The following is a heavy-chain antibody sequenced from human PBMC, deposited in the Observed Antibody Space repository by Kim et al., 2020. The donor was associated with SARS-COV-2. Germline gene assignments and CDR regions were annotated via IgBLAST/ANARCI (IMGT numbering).Heavy chain of an antibody. D-gene: IGHD6-6*01. J-gene: IGHJ6*03. CDR2: ISWNSGSI. CDR3: AKGSSPYYYYYMDV. V-gene: IGHV3-9*01. CDR1: GFTFGDYS. Sequence: GGSLRLSCAASGFTFGDYSMHWVRQAPGKGLEWVSGISWNSGSIGYADTVKGRFTISRDNAKNSLYLQMDSLGAEDTALYYCAKGSSPYYYYYMDVWGKWSPVTVSS.